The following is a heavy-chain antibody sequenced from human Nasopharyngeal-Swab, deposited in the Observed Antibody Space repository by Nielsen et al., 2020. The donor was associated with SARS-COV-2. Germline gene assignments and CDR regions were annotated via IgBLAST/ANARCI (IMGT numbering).Heavy chain of an antibody. CDR2: IYYSGST. CDR3: ARVFEAAAGLDY. V-gene: IGHV4-30-4*01. D-gene: IGHD6-13*01. CDR1: GGSISSGDYY. Sequence: LRLSCTVSGGSISSGDYYWSWIRQPPGKGLEWIGYIYYSGSTYYNPSLKSRVTISVDTSKNQFSLKLSSVTAADTAVYYCARVFEAAAGLDYWGQGTLVTVSS. J-gene: IGHJ4*02.